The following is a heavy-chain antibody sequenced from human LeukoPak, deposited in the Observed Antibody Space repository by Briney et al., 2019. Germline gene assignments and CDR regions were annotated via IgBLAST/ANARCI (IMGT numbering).Heavy chain of an antibody. Sequence: GGSLRLSCAASGFNLRSYAIHWVRQAPGKGLEHVSAIRGDGGTTSYAQSLKGRCTISRDNSKKMAYLQLGGLKTEDMAVYYCARGDTSLGGAFDIWGQGTMVTVSP. CDR2: IRGDGGTT. CDR3: ARGDTSLGGAFDI. D-gene: IGHD3-16*01. J-gene: IGHJ3*02. V-gene: IGHV3-64*01. CDR1: GFNLRSYA.